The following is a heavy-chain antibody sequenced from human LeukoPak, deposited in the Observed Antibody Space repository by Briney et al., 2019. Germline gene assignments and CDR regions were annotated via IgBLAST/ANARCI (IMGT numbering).Heavy chain of an antibody. CDR2: VWYDGSNK. D-gene: IGHD4-23*01. CDR1: GFTVSSHG. Sequence: GGSLRLSCAASGFTVSSHGMHWVRQAPGKGLEWVAVVWYDGSNKYYADSVKGRFTISRDNSKDTLYLQMDSLRAEDTAVYYCARWGPGKVDDYWGQGTLVTVSS. V-gene: IGHV3-33*01. CDR3: ARWGPGKVDDY. J-gene: IGHJ4*02.